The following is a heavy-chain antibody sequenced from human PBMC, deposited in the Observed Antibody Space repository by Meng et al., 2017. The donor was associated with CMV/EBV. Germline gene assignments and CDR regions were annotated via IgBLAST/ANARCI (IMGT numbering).Heavy chain of an antibody. Sequence: AASGLTFSSYGMHWVRQAPGKGLEWVAFIRYDGSNKYYEDSVKGRFTISRDNSKNTLYLQMNSLRAEDTAVYYCARTASRAATSLDYWGQGTLVTVSS. V-gene: IGHV3-30*02. CDR3: ARTASRAATSLDY. D-gene: IGHD2-15*01. CDR1: GLTFSSYG. J-gene: IGHJ4*02. CDR2: IRYDGSNK.